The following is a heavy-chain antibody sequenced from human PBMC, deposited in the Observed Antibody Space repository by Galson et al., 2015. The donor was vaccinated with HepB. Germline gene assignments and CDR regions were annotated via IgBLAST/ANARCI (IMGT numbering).Heavy chain of an antibody. D-gene: IGHD5-24*01. V-gene: IGHV1-69*04. CDR3: AREIPVEMATIGAFDI. CDR2: IIPIIDIA. J-gene: IGHJ3*02. CDR1: GGTYSSYA. Sequence: SVKVSCKASGGTYSSYAISWVRQAPGQGLEWMGRIIPIIDIANYAQEFQGRVTIIADKSTSTAYMELSSLRSEDTAVYYCAREIPVEMATIGAFDIWGQGTMVIVSS.